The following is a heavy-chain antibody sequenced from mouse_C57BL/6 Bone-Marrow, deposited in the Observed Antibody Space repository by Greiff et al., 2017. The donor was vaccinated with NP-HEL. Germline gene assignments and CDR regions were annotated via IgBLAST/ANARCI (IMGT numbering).Heavy chain of an antibody. CDR1: GFTFSDFY. J-gene: IGHJ4*01. CDR3: ARDAYYSYAMAY. Sequence: EVKVVESGGGLVQSGRSLRLSCATSGFTFSDFYMEWVRQAPGKGLEWIAASRNKANDYTTEYSASVKGRFIVSRDTSQSILYLQMNALRAEDTAIYYCARDAYYSYAMAYWGQGTSVTVSS. D-gene: IGHD1-1*01. V-gene: IGHV7-1*01. CDR2: SRNKANDYTT.